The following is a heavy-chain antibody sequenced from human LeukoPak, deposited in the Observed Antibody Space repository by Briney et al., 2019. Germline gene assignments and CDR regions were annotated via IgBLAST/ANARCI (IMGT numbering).Heavy chain of an antibody. D-gene: IGHD3-22*01. Sequence: GGSLRLSCAASGFTFSNYWMSLVRQAPGKELEWVANIKQDGSEIYYVDSVKGRFTISRDNAKNSLYLQMNSLRAEDTAVYYCARIITMIVVVPGDYWGQGTLVTVSS. V-gene: IGHV3-7*03. CDR3: ARIITMIVVVPGDY. J-gene: IGHJ4*02. CDR1: GFTFSNYW. CDR2: IKQDGSEI.